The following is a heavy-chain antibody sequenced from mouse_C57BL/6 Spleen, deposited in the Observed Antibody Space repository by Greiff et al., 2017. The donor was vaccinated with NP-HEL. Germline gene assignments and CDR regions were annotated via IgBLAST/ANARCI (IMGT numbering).Heavy chain of an antibody. D-gene: IGHD1-1*01. CDR3: ARRDYYGSSNWYFDV. J-gene: IGHJ1*03. V-gene: IGHV1-55*01. CDR2: IYPGSGST. Sequence: QVQLQQSGAELVKPGASVKMSCKASGYTFTSYWITWVKQRPGQGLEWIGDIYPGSGSTNYNEKFKSKATLTVDTSTSTAYMQRSSLTSEDSAVYYCARRDYYGSSNWYFDVWGTGTTVTVSS. CDR1: GYTFTSYW.